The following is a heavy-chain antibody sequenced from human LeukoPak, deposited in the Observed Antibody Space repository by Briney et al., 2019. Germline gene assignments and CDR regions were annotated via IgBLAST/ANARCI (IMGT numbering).Heavy chain of an antibody. J-gene: IGHJ4*02. D-gene: IGHD3-10*01. Sequence: SETLSLTCTVSGGSISSYYWSWIRQPSGKGLEWIGYIYYSGSTNYNPSLKSRVTISVDTSKNQFSLKLSSVTAADTAVYYCARDSPLGGAYYFDYWGQGTLVTVSS. V-gene: IGHV4-59*01. CDR1: GGSISSYY. CDR3: ARDSPLGGAYYFDY. CDR2: IYYSGST.